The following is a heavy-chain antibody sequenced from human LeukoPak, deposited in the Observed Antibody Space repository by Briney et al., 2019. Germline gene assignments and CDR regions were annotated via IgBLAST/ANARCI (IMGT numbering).Heavy chain of an antibody. CDR2: ISSSATYI. D-gene: IGHD2-2*01. CDR3: ARILVVPAANYYYSYGMDV. Sequence: GGSLRLSCAASGFTFSDYNMNWVRQAPGKGLEWVSSISSSATYIYYADSVKGRFTISRDNAKTSLSLQMNSLRAEDTAVYYCARILVVPAANYYYSYGMDVWGQGTTVSVSS. CDR1: GFTFSDYN. J-gene: IGHJ6*02. V-gene: IGHV3-21*06.